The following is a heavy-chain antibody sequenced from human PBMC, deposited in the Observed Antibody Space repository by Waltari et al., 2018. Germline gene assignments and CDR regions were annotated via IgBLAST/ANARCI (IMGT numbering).Heavy chain of an antibody. J-gene: IGHJ4*02. D-gene: IGHD2-15*01. Sequence: QVQLQESGPGLVKPSETLSLTCAVSGYSISSGYYWGWIRQPPGKGLEWIGSIYHSGRTSYNPSLKSRVTISVDTSKNQFSLKLSSVTAADTAVYYCARHGYCSGGSCYSSDYWGQGTLVTVSS. CDR3: ARHGYCSGGSCYSSDY. CDR1: GYSISSGYY. V-gene: IGHV4-38-2*01. CDR2: IYHSGRT.